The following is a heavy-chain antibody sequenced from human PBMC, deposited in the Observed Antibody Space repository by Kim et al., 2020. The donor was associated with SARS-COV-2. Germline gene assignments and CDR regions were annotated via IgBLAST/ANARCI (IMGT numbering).Heavy chain of an antibody. V-gene: IGHV6-1*01. CDR3: ARDTPGQKAFDI. J-gene: IGHJ3*02. Sequence: DYAVSVKSRVTINPDTSKNQFSLQLNSVTAEDTAVYYCARDTPGQKAFDIWGQGTMVTVS.